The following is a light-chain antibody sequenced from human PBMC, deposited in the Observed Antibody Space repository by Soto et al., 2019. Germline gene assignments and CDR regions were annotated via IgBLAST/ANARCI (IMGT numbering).Light chain of an antibody. Sequence: IVFTQSPCTLSLSPGERATLSCRASENVRNNYLAWYQQKPGQAPRLLISGASKRATGIPDRFSGSGSGTDFTLTISRLEPEDFAVFFCQQYGSSPWTFGQGTKVDIK. CDR1: ENVRNNY. CDR3: QQYGSSPWT. V-gene: IGKV3-20*01. J-gene: IGKJ1*01. CDR2: GAS.